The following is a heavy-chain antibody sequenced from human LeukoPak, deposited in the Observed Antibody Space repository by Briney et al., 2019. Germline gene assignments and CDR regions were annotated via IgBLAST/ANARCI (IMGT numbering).Heavy chain of an antibody. D-gene: IGHD3-3*01. Sequence: SETLSLTCTVSGGSVSSYYWSWIRQPPGKGLEWIGYIYYSGSTNYNPSLKSRVTISVDTSKNQFSLKLSSVTAADTAVYYCARDEYDFWSGYYFRGAFDIWGQGTMVTVSS. V-gene: IGHV4-59*02. CDR1: GGSVSSYY. CDR2: IYYSGST. J-gene: IGHJ3*02. CDR3: ARDEYDFWSGYYFRGAFDI.